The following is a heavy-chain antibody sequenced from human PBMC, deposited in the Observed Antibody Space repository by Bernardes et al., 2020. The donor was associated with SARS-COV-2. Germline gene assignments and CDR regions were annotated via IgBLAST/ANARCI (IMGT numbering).Heavy chain of an antibody. Sequence: TLSRTGTASGGSISSYYWSWIRPPAGKGLEWIGRIYTSGSTNYNPSLKSRVTMSVDTSKNQFSLKLSSVTAADTAVYYCARGGGVAVKFDPWGQGTLVTVSS. CDR1: GGSISSYY. J-gene: IGHJ5*02. D-gene: IGHD3-16*01. CDR2: IYTSGST. V-gene: IGHV4-4*07. CDR3: ARGGGVAVKFDP.